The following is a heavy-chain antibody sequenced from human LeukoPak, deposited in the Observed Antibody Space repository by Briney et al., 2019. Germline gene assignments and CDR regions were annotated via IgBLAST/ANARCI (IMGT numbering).Heavy chain of an antibody. Sequence: PGGSLGLSCAASGFIFDDYAMHWVRQAPGKGLDWVSGISWNSGSIGYADSVKGRFTISRDNAKNSLYLQMNSLRGEDTALYYCAKDLDPDYGGNPVGDYWGQGTLVTVSS. CDR2: ISWNSGSI. V-gene: IGHV3-9*01. CDR3: AKDLDPDYGGNPVGDY. CDR1: GFIFDDYA. D-gene: IGHD4-23*01. J-gene: IGHJ4*02.